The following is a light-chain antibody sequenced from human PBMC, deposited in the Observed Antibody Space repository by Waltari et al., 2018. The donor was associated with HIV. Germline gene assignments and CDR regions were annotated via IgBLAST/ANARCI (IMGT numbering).Light chain of an antibody. V-gene: IGLV1-47*01. CDR2: RNN. CDR1: SSNIGRYY. J-gene: IGLJ1*01. Sequence: QSMLTQPPSASGTPGQRVTISCSGSSSNIGRYYVYWYQQLPGTAPKLLIYRNNQRPSGVPDRFSGSKSGTSASLAISGLRAEDEADYYCWSYAGSYTSVFGTGTQVTVL. CDR3: WSYAGSYTSV.